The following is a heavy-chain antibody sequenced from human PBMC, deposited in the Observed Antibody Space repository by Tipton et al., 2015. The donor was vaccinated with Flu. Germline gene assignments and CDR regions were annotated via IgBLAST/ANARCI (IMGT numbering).Heavy chain of an antibody. V-gene: IGHV3-23*01. CDR2: ISGSGDNT. Sequence: SLRLSCATSGITLSTFDMRWVRQAPGKGLEWVSVISGSGDNTEYVDSVRGRLTISRDNSRDTVYLQMNRVRVDDTAVYFCAPTTGGVADKPGYYYGMEVLGQGTTVTVS. J-gene: IGHJ6*02. CDR1: GITLSTFD. CDR3: APTTGGVADKPGYYYGMEV. D-gene: IGHD3-3*01.